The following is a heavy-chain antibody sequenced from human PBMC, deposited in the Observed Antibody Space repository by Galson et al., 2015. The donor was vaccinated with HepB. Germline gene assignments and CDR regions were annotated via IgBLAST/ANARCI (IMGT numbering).Heavy chain of an antibody. CDR3: AKSANNFGNYYFDY. J-gene: IGHJ4*02. V-gene: IGHV3-74*01. CDR1: GFTFSNSW. D-gene: IGHD1-1*01. Sequence: SLRLSCAASGFTFSNSWIHWVRQAPGKGLVWVSRINSDGSIITYADSVKGRFTISRDNAKNTLYLQMDSLRDEDMAVYYCAKSANNFGNYYFDYWGQGTLVTVSS. CDR2: INSDGSII.